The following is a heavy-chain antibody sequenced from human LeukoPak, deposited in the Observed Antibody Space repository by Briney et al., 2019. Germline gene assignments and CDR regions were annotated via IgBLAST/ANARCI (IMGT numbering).Heavy chain of an antibody. D-gene: IGHD3-10*01. V-gene: IGHV1-24*01. Sequence: ASVKVSCTVSGYTLTELSMHWVRQAPGKGLEWMGGFDPEDGETIYAQKFQGRVTMTEDTSTDTAYMELSSLRSEDTAVYYCATPRPHYGSRYYGMDVWGQGTTVTVSS. CDR1: GYTLTELS. CDR3: ATPRPHYGSRYYGMDV. CDR2: FDPEDGET. J-gene: IGHJ6*02.